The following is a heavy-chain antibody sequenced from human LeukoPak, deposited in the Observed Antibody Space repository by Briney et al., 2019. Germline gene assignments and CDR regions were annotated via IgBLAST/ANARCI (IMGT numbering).Heavy chain of an antibody. V-gene: IGHV3-23*01. Sequence: ETLSLTCTVSGGSISSSSYYWGWIRQPPGKGLEWVSAISGSGGSTYYADSVKGRFTISRDNSKNTLYLQMNSLRAEDTAVYYCVRRAAAGTPPYYFDYWGQGTLVTVSS. J-gene: IGHJ4*02. D-gene: IGHD6-13*01. CDR3: VRRAAAGTPPYYFDY. CDR1: GGSISSSSYY. CDR2: ISGSGGST.